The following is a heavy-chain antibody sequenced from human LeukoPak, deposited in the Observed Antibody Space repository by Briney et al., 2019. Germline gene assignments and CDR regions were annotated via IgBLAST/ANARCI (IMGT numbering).Heavy chain of an antibody. J-gene: IGHJ5*02. CDR2: ISNDGSNK. CDR1: GFTFSTYG. Sequence: ARGSLRLSCAASGFTFSTYGMHWVRQAPGKGLEWVAVISNDGSNKLYGDSVKGRFTISRDNSKNTLYLQMNSLRAEDTAVYYCARSDVDMAAWGQGTLVTVSS. V-gene: IGHV3-30*03. D-gene: IGHD5-12*01. CDR3: ARSDVDMAA.